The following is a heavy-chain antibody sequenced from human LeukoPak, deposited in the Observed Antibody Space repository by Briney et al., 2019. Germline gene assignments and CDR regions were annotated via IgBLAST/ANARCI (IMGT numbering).Heavy chain of an antibody. D-gene: IGHD1-26*01. CDR3: AKDLEYSGTYPDALDI. V-gene: IGHV3-30*02. CDR1: GFTFSSYG. J-gene: IGHJ3*02. Sequence: PGGSVRLSCAASGFTFSSYGMHWIRQVPGKGLEWVAFIRYNGSNRYYADSVKGRFTVSRDNSKNTLYMQMNSLRAEDTAVYYCAKDLEYSGTYPDALDIWGRGTMVTVS. CDR2: IRYNGSNR.